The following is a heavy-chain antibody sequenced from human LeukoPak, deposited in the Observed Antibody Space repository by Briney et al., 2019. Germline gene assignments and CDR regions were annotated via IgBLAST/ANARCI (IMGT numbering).Heavy chain of an antibody. CDR3: ARAFYSYFDY. CDR1: GLNFRSSW. V-gene: IGHV3-7*03. CDR2: INQEGSEK. Sequence: GGSLRLSCAASGLNFRSSWMSWIRQAPGKGLERVANINQEGSEKYYVDCVKGGFTISRDNAKNSLYLQMNSLRVEDTAVYYCARAFYSYFDYWDQGTLVVVST. J-gene: IGHJ4*02. D-gene: IGHD2/OR15-2a*01.